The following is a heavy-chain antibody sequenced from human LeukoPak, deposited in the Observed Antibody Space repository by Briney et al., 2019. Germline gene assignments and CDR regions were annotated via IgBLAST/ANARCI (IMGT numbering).Heavy chain of an antibody. Sequence: GSLRLSCAASGFTVSSNYMSWVRQAPGKGLEWIGYIYYSGSTNYNPSLKSRVTMSVDTSKKQFSLKLSSVTAADTAVYYCARGRPPHDYGTLFDYWGQGTLVTVSS. CDR2: IYYSGST. J-gene: IGHJ4*02. V-gene: IGHV4-59*02. D-gene: IGHD4-17*01. CDR1: GFTVSSNY. CDR3: ARGRPPHDYGTLFDY.